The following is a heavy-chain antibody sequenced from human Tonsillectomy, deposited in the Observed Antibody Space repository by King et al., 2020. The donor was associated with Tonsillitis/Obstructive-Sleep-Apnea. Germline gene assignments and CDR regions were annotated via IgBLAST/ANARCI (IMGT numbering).Heavy chain of an antibody. Sequence: QLVQSGPEVKKPGTSVKVSCKASGFTFTSSAVQWVRQARGQRLEWIGWIVVGSGNTNYAQKFQERVTITRDMSTSTAYMELSSLRSEDTAVYYCAADLGLTRFAPWGQGTLVTVSS. J-gene: IGHJ5*02. D-gene: IGHD1-14*01. V-gene: IGHV1-58*01. CDR2: IVVGSGNT. CDR1: GFTFTSSA. CDR3: AADLGLTRFAP.